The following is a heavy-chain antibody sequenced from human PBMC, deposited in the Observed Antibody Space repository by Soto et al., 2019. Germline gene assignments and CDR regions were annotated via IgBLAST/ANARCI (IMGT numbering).Heavy chain of an antibody. V-gene: IGHV1-8*01. Sequence: QVQLVQSGAELKKPGASVKVSCKASGYTFSNYDMNWVRQATGQGPEWIGWVNPNNGDTGYAQKFQGRATLHTDNSTTTTNMRLTRLRSEDTAIYYCAKVSRNGSAIDVDYLGQGTLITVSS. CDR1: GYTFSNYD. J-gene: IGHJ4*02. CDR2: VNPNNGDT. D-gene: IGHD3-10*01. CDR3: AKVSRNGSAIDVDY.